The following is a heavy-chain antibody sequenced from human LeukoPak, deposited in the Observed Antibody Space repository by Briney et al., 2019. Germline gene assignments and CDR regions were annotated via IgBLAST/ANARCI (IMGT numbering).Heavy chain of an antibody. CDR1: GFTVSSNY. J-gene: IGHJ4*02. CDR3: ARVSGYYGSGIDY. V-gene: IGHV3-53*01. D-gene: IGHD3-10*01. CDR2: IYSGGST. Sequence: GGSLRLSCAASGFTVSSNYMSWVRQAPGKGLEWVSVIYSGGSTYYADSVKGRFTISRDNSKNTLYLQMNSLRAEDTAEYYCARVSGYYGSGIDYWGQGTLVTVSS.